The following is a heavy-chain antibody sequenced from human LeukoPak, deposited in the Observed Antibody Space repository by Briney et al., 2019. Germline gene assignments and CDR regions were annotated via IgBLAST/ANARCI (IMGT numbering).Heavy chain of an antibody. CDR1: GFXFSGYS. J-gene: IGHJ4*02. V-gene: IGHV3-23*01. D-gene: IGHD2-2*01. CDR3: AKDRPCTTCSPSDY. Sequence: GGSLRLSCAASGFXFSGYSIGWVRQAPGKGLEWVSSISSNGVNTYYADSVKGRFTISRDNSKNTLYLQMNSLRAEDTAVFYCAKDRPCTTCSPSDYWGQGTLVTVSS. CDR2: ISSNGVNT.